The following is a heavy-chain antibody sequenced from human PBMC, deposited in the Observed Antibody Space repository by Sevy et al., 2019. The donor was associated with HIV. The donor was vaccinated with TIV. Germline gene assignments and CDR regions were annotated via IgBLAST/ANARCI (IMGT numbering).Heavy chain of an antibody. V-gene: IGHV3-7*01. J-gene: IGHJ4*02. CDR2: IKQDESEK. D-gene: IGHD3-16*01. CDR3: AREVGGFNWRPYYFDS. CDR1: GFRFTDYW. Sequence: GGSLRLSCAASGFRFTDYWMSWVRQTPGKGLEWVATIKQDESEKYYVDSVKGRFAISRDNGKNSVSLQMNGLRVEDTALYYCAREVGGFNWRPYYFDSWGQVTLVTVSS.